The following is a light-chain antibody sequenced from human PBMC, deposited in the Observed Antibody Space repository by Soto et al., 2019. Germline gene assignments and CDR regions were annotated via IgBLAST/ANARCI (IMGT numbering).Light chain of an antibody. CDR2: ANN. CDR1: SSNIGAGYD. CDR3: QSYDSSVNYA. Sequence: QTVVTQPPSVSGAPGQRVTISCTGSSSNIGAGYDVHWYQQLPGIAPKLLIYANNNRPSGVPDRFSGSKSGTSASLAITGLQAEDEADYYCQSYDSSVNYAFGTGTKVTVL. J-gene: IGLJ1*01. V-gene: IGLV1-40*01.